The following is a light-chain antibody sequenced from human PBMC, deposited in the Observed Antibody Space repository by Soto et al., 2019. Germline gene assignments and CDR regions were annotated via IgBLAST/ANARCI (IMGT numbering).Light chain of an antibody. CDR2: GNR. Sequence: QSVLTQPPSASGTPGQRVTISCSGSSSNIGSNTVNWYQQLPGTAPKLLIYGNRHRPSGVPDRFSGSKSGTSASLAITGLQADDEADYYCQSYDISLSGVVFGGGTKLTVL. CDR3: QSYDISLSGVV. J-gene: IGLJ2*01. V-gene: IGLV1-44*01. CDR1: SSNIGSNT.